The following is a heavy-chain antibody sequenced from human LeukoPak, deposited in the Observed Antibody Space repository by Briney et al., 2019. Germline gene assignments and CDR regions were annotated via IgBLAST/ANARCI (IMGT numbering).Heavy chain of an antibody. CDR1: GFTFDDYA. Sequence: GGSLRLSCAASGFTFDDYAMHWVRQAPGKGLEWVSGISWNSGSIGYADSVKGRFTISRDNSKNTLYLQMNSLRAEDTAVYYCARVLSYYGPHGFDYWGQGTLVTVSS. J-gene: IGHJ4*02. V-gene: IGHV3-9*01. CDR2: ISWNSGSI. CDR3: ARVLSYYGPHGFDY. D-gene: IGHD3-10*01.